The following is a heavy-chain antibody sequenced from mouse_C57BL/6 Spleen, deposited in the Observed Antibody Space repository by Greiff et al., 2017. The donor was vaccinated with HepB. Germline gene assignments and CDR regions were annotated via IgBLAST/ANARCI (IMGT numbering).Heavy chain of an antibody. D-gene: IGHD2-10*02. V-gene: IGHV5-4*03. CDR1: GFTFSSYA. J-gene: IGHJ2*01. CDR3: ARGYGNYVRYFDY. CDR2: ISDGGSYT. Sequence: DVMLVESGGGLVKPGGSLKLSCAASGFTFSSYAMSWVRQTPEKRLEWVATISDGGSYTYYPDNVKGRFTISRDNAKNNLYLQMSHLKSEDTAMYYCARGYGNYVRYFDYWGQGTTLTVSS.